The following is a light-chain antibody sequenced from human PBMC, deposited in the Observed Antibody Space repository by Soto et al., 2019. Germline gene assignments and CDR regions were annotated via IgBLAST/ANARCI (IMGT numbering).Light chain of an antibody. CDR2: GAS. J-gene: IGKJ3*01. CDR3: QQYGSSTRGFT. CDR1: QSVSSSY. Sequence: EIVLTQSPGTLSLSPGERATLSCRASQSVSSSYLAWYQQKPGQAPRLLIYGASSRTTGIPDRFSGSVSGTDFTLTISRLEPEDVAVAYCQQYGSSTRGFTFGPGTKVDIK. V-gene: IGKV3-20*01.